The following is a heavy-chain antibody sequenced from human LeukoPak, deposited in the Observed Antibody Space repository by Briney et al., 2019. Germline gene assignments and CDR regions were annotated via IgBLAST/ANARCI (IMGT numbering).Heavy chain of an antibody. D-gene: IGHD6-6*01. CDR1: GGSIRSSSYY. CDR2: FSDGRNI. CDR3: DSSSSGAFDI. J-gene: IGHJ3*02. Sequence: SETLSLTCSVSGGSIRSSSYYWGWLRQPPGKGPEWIVSFSDGRNIHYNPSFESRVIISVDTSKNQFSLKLSSVTAADTAVYYCDSSSSGAFDIWGQGTMVTVSS. V-gene: IGHV4-39*01.